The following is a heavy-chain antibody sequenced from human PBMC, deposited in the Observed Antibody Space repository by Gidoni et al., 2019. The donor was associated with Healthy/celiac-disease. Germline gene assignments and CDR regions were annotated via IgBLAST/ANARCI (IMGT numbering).Heavy chain of an antibody. CDR2: ISGSGGST. D-gene: IGHD5-12*01. CDR1: GFTFISYA. V-gene: IGHV3-23*01. J-gene: IGHJ3*02. CDR3: AKRRSRDGYNDDAFDI. Sequence: EVQLLESGGGLVQPGGSLRLSCAASGFTFISYAMSWVRQAPGKGLEWVSAISGSGGSTYYADSVKGRFTISRDNSKNTLYLQMNSLRAEDTAVYYCAKRRSRDGYNDDAFDIWGQGTMVTVSS.